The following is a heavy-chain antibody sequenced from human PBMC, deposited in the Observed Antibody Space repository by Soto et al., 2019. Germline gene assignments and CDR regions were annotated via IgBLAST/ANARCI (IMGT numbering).Heavy chain of an antibody. CDR3: AKVRIAAAGISTGYGRDV. J-gene: IGHJ6*02. Sequence: GGSLRLSCAASGFTFSSYGMHWVRQAPGKGLEWVAVISYDGSNKYYADSVKGRITISRDNSKNTLYQQMNSLRAEDTAEYYFAKVRIAAAGISTGYGRDVWGQGTTVTVSS. D-gene: IGHD6-13*01. CDR1: GFTFSSYG. CDR2: ISYDGSNK. V-gene: IGHV3-30*18.